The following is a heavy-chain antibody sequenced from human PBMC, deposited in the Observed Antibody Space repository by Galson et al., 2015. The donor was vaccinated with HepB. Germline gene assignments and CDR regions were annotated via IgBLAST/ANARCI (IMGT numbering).Heavy chain of an antibody. D-gene: IGHD5-24*01. CDR2: ISYDGSNK. CDR3: AKDRRDGYNNYWYFDL. J-gene: IGHJ2*01. Sequence: SLRLSCAASGFTFSSYAMHWVRQAPGKGLEWVAVISYDGSNKYYADSVKGRFTISRDNSKNTLYLQMNSLRAEDTAVYYCAKDRRDGYNNYWYFDLWGRGTLVTVSS. V-gene: IGHV3-30-3*01. CDR1: GFTFSSYA.